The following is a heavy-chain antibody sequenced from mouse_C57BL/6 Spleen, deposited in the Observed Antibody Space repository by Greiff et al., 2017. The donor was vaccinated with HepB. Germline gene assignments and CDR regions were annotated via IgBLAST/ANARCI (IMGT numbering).Heavy chain of an antibody. CDR1: GYTFTDYY. D-gene: IGHD3-2*02. CDR3: AREDSSGYVGAMDY. J-gene: IGHJ4*01. Sequence: QVQLQQSGAELVRPGASVKLSCKASGYTFTDYYINWVQQRPGQGLEWIARIYPGSGNTYYNEKFKGRATLTAEKSSSTAYMQLSSLTSEDSAVYFCAREDSSGYVGAMDYWGQGTSVTVSS. CDR2: IYPGSGNT. V-gene: IGHV1-76*01.